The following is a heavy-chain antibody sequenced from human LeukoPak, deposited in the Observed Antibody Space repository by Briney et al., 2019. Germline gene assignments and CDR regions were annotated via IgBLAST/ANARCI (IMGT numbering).Heavy chain of an antibody. CDR2: IYHSGST. CDR1: GYSLSSGYY. CDR3: ARSQQLIRTFDS. J-gene: IGHJ4*02. Sequence: SETLSLTCTVSGYSLSSGYYWGWIRQPPGKGLEWIGSIYHSGSTYYNPSLKSRVTISVDTSKNQFSLKLTSVTAADTAVYYCARSQQLIRTFDSWGQGTLVTVSS. D-gene: IGHD6-13*01. V-gene: IGHV4-38-2*02.